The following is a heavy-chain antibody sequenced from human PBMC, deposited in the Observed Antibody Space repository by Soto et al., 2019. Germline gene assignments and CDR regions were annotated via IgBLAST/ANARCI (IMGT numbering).Heavy chain of an antibody. CDR3: ARVIPGAEAWFGP. CDR2: ISAYTDNP. Sequence: QVQLVQSGAEVKKPGASVKVSCTASGYTFTNFGVTWVRQAPGQGLEWMGWISAYTDNPNYAQKFQGRVTMTIDTSTSTAYLDLRSLTSDDTAVYYCARVIPGAEAWFGPWGQGTLVTVSS. D-gene: IGHD2-2*01. CDR1: GYTFTNFG. J-gene: IGHJ5*02. V-gene: IGHV1-18*01.